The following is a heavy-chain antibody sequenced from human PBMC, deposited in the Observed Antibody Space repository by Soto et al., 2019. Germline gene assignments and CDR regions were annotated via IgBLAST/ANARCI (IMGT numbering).Heavy chain of an antibody. J-gene: IGHJ6*02. Sequence: GGSLRLSCAASGFTFSNYLMTWVRQAPGKGLEWVANIKQDGSEIYYVDSVKGRFTISRDNAENSLFLQMNSLRAEDTAVYFCARVRTVNYYGMDVWGQGTTVTVSS. CDR3: ARVRTVNYYGMDV. CDR2: IKQDGSEI. CDR1: GFTFSNYL. V-gene: IGHV3-7*05.